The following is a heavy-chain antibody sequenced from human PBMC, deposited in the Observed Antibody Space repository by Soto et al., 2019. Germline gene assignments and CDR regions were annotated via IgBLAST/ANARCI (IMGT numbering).Heavy chain of an antibody. CDR2: IYYSGST. V-gene: IGHV4-31*03. D-gene: IGHD1-26*01. Sequence: QVQLQESGPGLVKPSQTLSLTCTVSGGSISSGGYYWSWIRQHPGKGLEWIGYIYYSGSTYYNPSLKSRVTISVDTYKNQFSLKVSSVTAADTAVYYWARRNVRELGGKDFDYWGQGTLVTVSS. CDR1: GGSISSGGYY. J-gene: IGHJ4*02. CDR3: ARRNVRELGGKDFDY.